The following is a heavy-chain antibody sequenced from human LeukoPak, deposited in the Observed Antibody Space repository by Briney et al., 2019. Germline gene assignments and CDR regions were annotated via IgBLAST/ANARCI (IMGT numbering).Heavy chain of an antibody. Sequence: GGSLRLSCAASGYTFSHYSVNWVRQAPGKGLEWVSSISSTSDYIYYADSVKGRFTISRDNTKSSLYLQMNSLRAEDTAVYYCVSGNDPDSTWENYRLDAFDIWGQATTVIVSS. D-gene: IGHD3-16*02. CDR1: GYTFSHYS. CDR3: VSGNDPDSTWENYRLDAFDI. J-gene: IGHJ3*02. V-gene: IGHV3-21*01. CDR2: ISSTSDYI.